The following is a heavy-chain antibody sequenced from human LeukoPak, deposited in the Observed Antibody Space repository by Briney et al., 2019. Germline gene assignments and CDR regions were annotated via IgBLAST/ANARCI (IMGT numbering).Heavy chain of an antibody. CDR1: GFTFSSYG. CDR3: AKDTGYSSSWAHDY. D-gene: IGHD6-13*01. V-gene: IGHV3-30*02. J-gene: IGHJ4*02. CDR2: IRYDGSNK. Sequence: PGGSLRLSCAASGFTFSSYGMHWVRQAPGKGLEWVAFIRYDGSNKYYADSVKGRFTISRDNSKNTLYLQMNSLRAEDTAVYYCAKDTGYSSSWAHDYWGQGTLVTVSS.